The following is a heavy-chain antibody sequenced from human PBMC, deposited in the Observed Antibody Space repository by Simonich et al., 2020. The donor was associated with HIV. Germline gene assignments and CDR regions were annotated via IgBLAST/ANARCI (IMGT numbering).Heavy chain of an antibody. D-gene: IGHD3-3*01. CDR1: GYSISSGYY. J-gene: IGHJ3*02. CDR3: ARVLQFLYAFDI. CDR2: IYHSGST. Sequence: QVQLQQWGAGLLKPSETLSLTCAVSGYSISSGYYWGWIRQPPGKGLEWIGSIYHSGSTYYNPSLKSRVTISVDTSKNQFSLKLSSVTAADTAVYYCARVLQFLYAFDIWGQGTMVTVSS. V-gene: IGHV4-38-2*01.